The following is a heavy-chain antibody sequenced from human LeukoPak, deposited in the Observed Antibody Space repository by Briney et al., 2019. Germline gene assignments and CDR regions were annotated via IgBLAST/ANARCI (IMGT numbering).Heavy chain of an antibody. CDR3: AKGGYYDLDAFDI. V-gene: IGHV3-48*04. J-gene: IGHJ3*02. CDR2: ISSSGSTI. Sequence: GGPLRLSCAASGFTFSSHWMSWVRQAPGKGLEWVSYISSSGSTIYYADSVKGRFTISRDNAKNSLYLQMNSLRAEDTAVYYCAKGGYYDLDAFDIWGQGTMVTVSS. D-gene: IGHD1-26*01. CDR1: GFTFSSHW.